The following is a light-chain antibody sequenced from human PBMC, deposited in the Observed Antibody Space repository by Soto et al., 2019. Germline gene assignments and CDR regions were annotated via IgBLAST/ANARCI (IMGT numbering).Light chain of an antibody. CDR3: SSYTSSAVVV. CDR1: SSDVGTYNY. CDR2: GVT. V-gene: IGLV2-14*01. J-gene: IGLJ2*01. Sequence: QSALTQPASVSGSPGQSITISCTGTSSDVGTYNYVSWYQQHPGKAPKLLIYGVTNRPSGVSNRFSGSKSGNTASLTISGLQAEDEAGYYCSSYTSSAVVVFGGGTQLTVL.